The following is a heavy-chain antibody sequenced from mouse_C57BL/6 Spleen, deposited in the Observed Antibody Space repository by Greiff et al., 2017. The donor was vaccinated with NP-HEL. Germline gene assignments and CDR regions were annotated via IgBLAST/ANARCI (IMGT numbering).Heavy chain of an antibody. V-gene: IGHV5-17*01. CDR1: GFTFSDYG. Sequence: EVQLVESGGGLVKPGGSLKLSCAASGFTFSDYGMHWVRQAPEKGLEWVAYISSGSSTIYYADTVKGRFTISRDNAKNTLFLQMTSLRSEDTAMYYCARRDYDYDGGYFDYWGQGTTLTVSS. D-gene: IGHD2-4*01. J-gene: IGHJ2*01. CDR3: ARRDYDYDGGYFDY. CDR2: ISSGSSTI.